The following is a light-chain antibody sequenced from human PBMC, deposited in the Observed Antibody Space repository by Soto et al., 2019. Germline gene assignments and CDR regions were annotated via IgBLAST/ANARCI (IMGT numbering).Light chain of an antibody. CDR2: GAS. CDR1: QSVRSNY. CDR3: QQWIT. V-gene: IGKV3-20*01. Sequence: EIVLTQSPATLSLSPGERATLSCRASQSVRSNYLAWYQQKPGQAPRLLIYGASSRATGIPDRFSGSGSGTDFTLTISRLEPEDFAVYYCQQWITFGQGTRLEIK. J-gene: IGKJ5*01.